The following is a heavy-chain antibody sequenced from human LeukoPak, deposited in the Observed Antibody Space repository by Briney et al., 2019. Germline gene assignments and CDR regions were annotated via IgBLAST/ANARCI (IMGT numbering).Heavy chain of an antibody. Sequence: PGGSLRLSCAASGFSIMNSAMNWVRQAPGKGLEWVSLISWDGGSTYYADSVKGRFTISRDNSKNSLYLQMNSLRTEDTALYYCAKDTRRGVPAAMDVWGKGTTVTVSS. J-gene: IGHJ6*04. V-gene: IGHV3-43*01. D-gene: IGHD2-2*01. CDR3: AKDTRRGVPAAMDV. CDR1: GFSIMNSA. CDR2: ISWDGGST.